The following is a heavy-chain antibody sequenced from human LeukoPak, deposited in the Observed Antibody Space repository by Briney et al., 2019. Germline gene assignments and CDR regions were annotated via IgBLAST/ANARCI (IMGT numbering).Heavy chain of an antibody. J-gene: IGHJ4*02. V-gene: IGHV4-34*01. CDR1: GGSFSGYY. Sequence: SETLSLTCAVYGGSFSGYYWSWTRQPPGKGLEWIGEINHSGSTNYNPSLKSRVTISVDTSKNQFSLKLSSVTAADTAVYYCARVDSQQLLDYWGQGTLVTVSS. CDR2: INHSGST. D-gene: IGHD6-13*01. CDR3: ARVDSQQLLDY.